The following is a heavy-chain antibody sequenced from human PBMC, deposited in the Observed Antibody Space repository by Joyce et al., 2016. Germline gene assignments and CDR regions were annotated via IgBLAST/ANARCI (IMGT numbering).Heavy chain of an antibody. V-gene: IGHV3-53*01. Sequence: EVQLVESGGGLIQPGGSLRLSCAASGFTVSNNYMAWVRQAPGKGLEWVSFIYSGGDTYYADSVKGRFTISRDKNTLYLQMNSLRVEDTAVYYCARVPGFHWGQGTLVIVSS. J-gene: IGHJ4*02. CDR3: ARVPGFH. CDR1: GFTVSNNY. CDR2: IYSGGDT.